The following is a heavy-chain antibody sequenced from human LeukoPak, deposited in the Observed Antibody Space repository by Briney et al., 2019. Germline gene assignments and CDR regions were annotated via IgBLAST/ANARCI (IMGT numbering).Heavy chain of an antibody. D-gene: IGHD6-13*01. Sequence: GGSLRLSCAASGFTVSFNYMSWVRQAPGKGLEWVSVVYDGGSTSYADSVKGRFTISRDNSKNTPYLQMNSLRAEDTAVYYCARGYSSPRDYWGQGILVTVSS. J-gene: IGHJ4*02. CDR1: GFTVSFNY. CDR3: ARGYSSPRDY. CDR2: VYDGGST. V-gene: IGHV3-53*01.